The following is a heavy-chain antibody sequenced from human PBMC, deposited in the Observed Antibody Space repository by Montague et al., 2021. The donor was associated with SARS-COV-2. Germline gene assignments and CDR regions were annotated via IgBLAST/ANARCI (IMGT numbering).Heavy chain of an antibody. CDR2: IYYSGST. Sequence: SETLSLTCTVSGGSISSSSYYWGWIRQPPGKGLEWIGSIYYSGSTYYNSSLKSRVTISVDTSKNQFSLKLSSVTAADTAVYYCARGSGCSGGSCYSEWDPYYYYGMDVWGQGTTVTVSS. J-gene: IGHJ6*02. V-gene: IGHV4-39*07. CDR3: ARGSGCSGGSCYSEWDPYYYYGMDV. D-gene: IGHD2-15*01. CDR1: GGSISSSSYY.